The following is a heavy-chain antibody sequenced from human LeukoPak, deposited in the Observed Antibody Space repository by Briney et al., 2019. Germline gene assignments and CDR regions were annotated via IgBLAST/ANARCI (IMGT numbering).Heavy chain of an antibody. D-gene: IGHD4-23*01. CDR1: GFTFSGYW. CDR2: IKQDGSEK. CDR3: ARDFVTTVVSLDY. V-gene: IGHV3-7*01. Sequence: GGSLRLSCAASGFTFSGYWMSWVRQAPGKGLEWVANIKQDGSEKYYVDSVKGRFTISRDNAKNSLYLQMNSLRAEDTAVYYCARDFVTTVVSLDYWGQGTLVTVSS. J-gene: IGHJ4*02.